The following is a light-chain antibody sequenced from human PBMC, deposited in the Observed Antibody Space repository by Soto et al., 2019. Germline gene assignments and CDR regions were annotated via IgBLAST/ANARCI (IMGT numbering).Light chain of an antibody. CDR3: QQYDNSPPYT. CDR2: IAS. V-gene: IGKV3-20*01. Sequence: EIVLTQSPGPLSLSPGERATLSCRASQSVRSSCFAWYQHKPGQAPRLLIYIASSRATGIPDRFSGSGSGTDVTLTISRLEPEDFAVYYCQQYDNSPPYTFGQGTKLEIK. J-gene: IGKJ2*01. CDR1: QSVRSSC.